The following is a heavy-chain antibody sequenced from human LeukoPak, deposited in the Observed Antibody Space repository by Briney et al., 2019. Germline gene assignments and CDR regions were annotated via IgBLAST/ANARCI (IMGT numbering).Heavy chain of an antibody. J-gene: IGHJ5*01. CDR3: ARRSYCYSTSCYGYWFDS. CDR2: IYPGDSDS. D-gene: IGHD2-2*01. Sequence: GESLKISCKGSGYSFTGYWIGWVRQMPGKGLEWMGIIYPGDSDSRYSPSFQGQVTFSADKSISTAYLQWSSLKASDTAMYYCARRSYCYSTSCYGYWFDSWGQGTLVTVSS. V-gene: IGHV5-51*01. CDR1: GYSFTGYW.